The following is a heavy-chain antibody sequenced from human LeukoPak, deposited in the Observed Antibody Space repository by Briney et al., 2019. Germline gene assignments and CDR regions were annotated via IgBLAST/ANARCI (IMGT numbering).Heavy chain of an antibody. CDR3: ARNIAAAGTGSLDY. V-gene: IGHV4-30-4*01. D-gene: IGHD6-13*01. CDR1: GGSISSGDYY. Sequence: ASETLSLTCAVSGGSISSGDYYWSWIRQPPGKGLEWIGYIYYSGSTYYNPSLKSRVTISVDTSKNQFSLKLSSVTAADTAVYYCARNIAAAGTGSLDYWGQGTLVTVSS. CDR2: IYYSGST. J-gene: IGHJ4*02.